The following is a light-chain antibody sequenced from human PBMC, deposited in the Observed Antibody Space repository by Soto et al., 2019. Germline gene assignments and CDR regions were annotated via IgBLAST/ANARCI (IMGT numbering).Light chain of an antibody. CDR2: EVS. CDR1: NSDVGIYDF. J-gene: IGLJ1*01. Sequence: QSALTQPASVSGTPGQSITISCTGSNSDVGIYDFVSWYQHHPGRAPKLIVSEVSHRPSGVSNRFSGSKSGNTASLTISGPQSEDEADYYCISYTSDDVRYVFGTGTKLTVL. CDR3: ISYTSDDVRYV. V-gene: IGLV2-14*01.